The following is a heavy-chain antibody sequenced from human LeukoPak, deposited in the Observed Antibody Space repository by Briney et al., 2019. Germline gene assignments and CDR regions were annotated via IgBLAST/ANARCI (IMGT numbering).Heavy chain of an antibody. J-gene: IGHJ6*03. CDR2: IIPIFGTA. CDR3: AIPGSYYDFWSGSTPLYYYYMDV. Sequence: GASVKVSCKASGGTFSSYAISWVRQAPGQGLEWMGGIIPIFGTANYAQKFQGRVTITADESTSTAYMELSSLRSEDTAVYYCAIPGSYYDFWSGSTPLYYYYMDVWGKGTTVTVSS. D-gene: IGHD3-3*01. V-gene: IGHV1-69*13. CDR1: GGTFSSYA.